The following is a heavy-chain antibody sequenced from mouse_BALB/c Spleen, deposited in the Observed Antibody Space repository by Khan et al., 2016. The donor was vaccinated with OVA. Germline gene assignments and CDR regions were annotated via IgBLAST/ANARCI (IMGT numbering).Heavy chain of an antibody. CDR3: ARSTYRYAFAY. J-gene: IGHJ3*01. CDR1: GDSITSGY. V-gene: IGHV3-8*02. CDR2: MIYSGNT. Sequence: EVKLLESGPSLVKPSQTLSLTCSVTGDSITSGYWSWIRKFPGNKLEYMGYMIYSGNTYYNPSLKSRISITRHTSKNQYYLQLNSLTTDDTATYYCARSTYRYAFAYWGQGTLVTVSA. D-gene: IGHD2-14*01.